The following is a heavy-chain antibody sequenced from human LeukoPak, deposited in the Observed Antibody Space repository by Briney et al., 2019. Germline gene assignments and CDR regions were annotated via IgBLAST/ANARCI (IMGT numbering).Heavy chain of an antibody. CDR3: ATSNYDFWSGFDP. D-gene: IGHD3-3*01. Sequence: ASVKVSCKVSGYTPTELSMHWVRQAPGEGLEWMGGFDPEDGETIYAQKFQGRVTMTEDTSTDTAYMELSSLRSEDTAVYYCATSNYDFWSGFDPWGQGTLVTVSS. J-gene: IGHJ5*02. V-gene: IGHV1-24*01. CDR2: FDPEDGET. CDR1: GYTPTELS.